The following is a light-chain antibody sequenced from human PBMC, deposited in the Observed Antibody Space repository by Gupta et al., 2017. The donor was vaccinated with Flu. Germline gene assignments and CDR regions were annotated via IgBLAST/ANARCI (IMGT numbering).Light chain of an antibody. Sequence: DLPLTQSPSTLSASVGRRVTITFRASQIVSNHLTWYQQKPEKPPTMLYYKASTLEKGVPSRFSASWSVTEFLLTISSLQADNFATYYCQQYNSYWSFGQGTKVEIK. CDR1: QIVSNH. V-gene: IGKV1-5*03. J-gene: IGKJ1*01. CDR3: QQYNSYWS. CDR2: KAS.